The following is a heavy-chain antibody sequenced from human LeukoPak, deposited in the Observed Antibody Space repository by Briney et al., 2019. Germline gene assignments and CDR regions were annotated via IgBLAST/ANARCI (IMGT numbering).Heavy chain of an antibody. CDR3: ARRGVSGSYSIDFDY. Sequence: ASVTVSCKASGYTFTSYYMHWVRQAPGQGLEWMGLINPSGGSTSYAQKFQGRVTMTRDTSTSTVYMELSSLRSEDTAVYYCARRGVSGSYSIDFDYWGQGTLVTVSS. D-gene: IGHD1-26*01. CDR1: GYTFTSYY. CDR2: INPSGGST. J-gene: IGHJ4*02. V-gene: IGHV1-46*01.